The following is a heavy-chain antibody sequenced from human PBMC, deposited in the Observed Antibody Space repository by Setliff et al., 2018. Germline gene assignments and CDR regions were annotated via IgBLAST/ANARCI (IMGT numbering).Heavy chain of an antibody. J-gene: IGHJ4*02. CDR1: GASFSGNY. CDR3: ARDPSSVAARPGY. CDR2: MNPSGST. Sequence: LSLTCAVYGASFSGNYWSWIRQPPGKGLEWIGEMNPSGSTNYNPSLKSRVTFSVDTSKNQFSLKLTSVTAADTAVYYCARDPSSVAARPGYWGQGTLVTVSS. D-gene: IGHD6-6*01. V-gene: IGHV4-34*01.